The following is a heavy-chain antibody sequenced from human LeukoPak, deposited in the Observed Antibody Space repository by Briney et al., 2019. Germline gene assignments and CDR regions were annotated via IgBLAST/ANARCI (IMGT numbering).Heavy chain of an antibody. D-gene: IGHD5-18*01. J-gene: IGHJ5*02. V-gene: IGHV1-69*13. Sequence: ASVKVSCKASGGTFSSYAISWVRQAPGQGLEWMGGIIPIFGTANYAQKFQGRVTITADESTSTAYMELSSLRSEDTAVYYCARWIQLWGNWFDPWGQGTLVTVSS. CDR2: IIPIFGTA. CDR3: ARWIQLWGNWFDP. CDR1: GGTFSSYA.